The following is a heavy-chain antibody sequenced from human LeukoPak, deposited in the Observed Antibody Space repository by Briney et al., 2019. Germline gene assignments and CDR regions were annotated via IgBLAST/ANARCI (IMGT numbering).Heavy chain of an antibody. J-gene: IGHJ6*03. Sequence: PGGSLRLSCAASGFTFSIYAMSWIRQAPGKGLEWISYIIESGGSTYYADSVTGRFTISRDNAKNSLYLQMDSLRDEDTAVYYCGSQVETFYMDVRGRGTTVTVSS. CDR2: IIESGGST. CDR1: GFTFSIYA. V-gene: IGHV3-11*04. CDR3: GSQVETFYMDV. D-gene: IGHD5-24*01.